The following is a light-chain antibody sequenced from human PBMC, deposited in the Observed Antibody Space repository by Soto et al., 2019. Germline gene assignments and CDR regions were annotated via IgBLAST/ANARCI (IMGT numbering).Light chain of an antibody. CDR1: QSVGSSY. Sequence: EMVLTQSPGTLSLSPGERATLSCRASQSVGSSYLAWYQQKPGQAPRLLMYGASSRAIGIPDRFSGSGSGTDFTLTISSLQPDDFATYYCQHYNSYSEAFGQGTKVDIK. V-gene: IGKV3-20*01. CDR3: QHYNSYSEA. CDR2: GAS. J-gene: IGKJ1*01.